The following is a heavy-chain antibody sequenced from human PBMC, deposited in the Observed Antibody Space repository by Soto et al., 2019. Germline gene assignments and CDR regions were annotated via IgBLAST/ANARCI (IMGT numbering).Heavy chain of an antibody. CDR1: GFTFSNYW. J-gene: IGHJ5*02. CDR3: TRDLFSYDYSGILWLDP. D-gene: IGHD3-16*01. V-gene: IGHV3-7*03. Sequence: VGSLRLSCVASGFTFSNYWMIWVRQAPGKGLQWVANINRGGSEKYYVDSLKGRFTISRDDSKNTAYLQMNSMQNEDKAVYYCTRDLFSYDYSGILWLDPWRQGTLVTVSS. CDR2: INRGGSEK.